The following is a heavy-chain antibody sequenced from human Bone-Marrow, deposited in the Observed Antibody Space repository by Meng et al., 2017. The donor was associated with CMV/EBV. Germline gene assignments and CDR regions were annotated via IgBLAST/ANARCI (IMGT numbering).Heavy chain of an antibody. Sequence: GSLRLSCTVSGGSISSSSYYWGWIRQPPGKGLEWIGSIYYSGSTYYNPSLKSRVTISVDTSKNQFSLKLSSVTAADTAVYYCARKNPPRYWGQGTLVTVSS. J-gene: IGHJ4*02. CDR3: ARKNPPRY. CDR1: GGSISSSSYY. CDR2: IYYSGST. D-gene: IGHD2/OR15-2a*01. V-gene: IGHV4-39*07.